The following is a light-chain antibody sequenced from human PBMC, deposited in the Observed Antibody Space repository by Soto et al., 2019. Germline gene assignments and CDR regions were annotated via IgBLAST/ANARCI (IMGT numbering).Light chain of an antibody. CDR3: QQYGNSPRT. CDR1: QSVSNNY. V-gene: IGKV3-20*01. Sequence: EIVLTQSPGTRSLSPGERATLSCRASQSVSNNYLAWYQQKPGQAPRLLIHGASIRATGIPDRFSGSGSGTDFTLTISRLEPEDFAMYYCQQYGNSPRTFGQGTKVDIK. J-gene: IGKJ1*01. CDR2: GAS.